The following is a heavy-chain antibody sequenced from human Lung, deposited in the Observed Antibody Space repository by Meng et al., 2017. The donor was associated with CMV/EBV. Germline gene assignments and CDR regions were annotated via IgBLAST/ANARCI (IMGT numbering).Heavy chain of an antibody. V-gene: IGHV2-26*01. Sequence: SXPXLVXPTETLTLTCTVSGFSLSNARMGVSWIRQPPGKALEWLAHIFLNDEKSYSTSLKSRLTISKDTSKSQVVLTMTNMDPVDTATYDCARIREREPFDYWGQGXLVTVSS. CDR3: ARIREREPFDY. D-gene: IGHD1-14*01. J-gene: IGHJ4*02. CDR2: IFLNDEK. CDR1: GFSLSNARMG.